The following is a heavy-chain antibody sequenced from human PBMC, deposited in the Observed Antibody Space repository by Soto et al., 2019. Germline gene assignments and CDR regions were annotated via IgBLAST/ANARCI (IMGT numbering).Heavy chain of an antibody. CDR2: IYYSGST. D-gene: IGHD6-13*01. J-gene: IGHJ6*02. CDR1: GGSISSYY. CDR3: ARDRVIAAAGTGNYYYYGMDV. V-gene: IGHV4-59*01. Sequence: SETLSLTCTVSGGSISSYYWSWIRQPPGKGLEWIGYIYYSGSTNYNPSLKSRVTISVDTSKNQFSLKLSSVTAADTAVYYCARDRVIAAAGTGNYYYYGMDVWGQGTTVTVSS.